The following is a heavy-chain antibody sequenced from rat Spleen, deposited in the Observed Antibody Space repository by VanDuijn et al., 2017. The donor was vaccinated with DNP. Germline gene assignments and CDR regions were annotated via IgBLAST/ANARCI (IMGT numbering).Heavy chain of an antibody. CDR2: ISPSGSST. J-gene: IGHJ2*01. D-gene: IGHD1-7*01. CDR1: GFTFSNYY. V-gene: IGHV5-25*01. CDR3: ATRYYGYDLDY. Sequence: EVQLVESGGGLVQPGRSLKVSCAVSGFTFSNYYMAWVRQAPKKGLEWVAAISPSGSSTYYPDSVKGRFTISRDDAKSSLYLQMNSLKSEDTATYYCATRYYGYDLDYWGQGVMVTVSS.